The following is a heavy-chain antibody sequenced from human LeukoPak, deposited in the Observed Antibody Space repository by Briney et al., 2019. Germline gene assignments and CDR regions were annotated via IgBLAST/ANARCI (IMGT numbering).Heavy chain of an antibody. V-gene: IGHV3-66*02. D-gene: IGHD5-24*01. CDR2: IYSGGST. CDR3: AREARGHGYNLSYFDY. CDR1: GFTVSSNY. Sequence: GGSLRLSCAASGFTVSSNYMSWVRQAPGKGLEWVSVIYSGGSTYYADSVKGRFTISRDNSKNTLYLQMNSLRAEDTAVYYCAREARGHGYNLSYFDYWGQGTLVTVSS. J-gene: IGHJ4*02.